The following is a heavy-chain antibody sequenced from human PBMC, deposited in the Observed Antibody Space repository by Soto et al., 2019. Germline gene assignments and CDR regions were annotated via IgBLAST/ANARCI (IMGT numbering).Heavy chain of an antibody. CDR1: GGSFSGYY. J-gene: IGHJ6*04. CDR3: ARGEMITFGGVIVRARPQRDV. D-gene: IGHD3-16*02. V-gene: IGHV4-34*01. Sequence: SETLSLTCAVYGGSFSGYYWSWIRQPPGKGLEWIGEINHSGSTNYNPSLKSRVTISVDTSKNQFSLKLSSVTAADTAVYYCARGEMITFGGVIVRARPQRDVWGKGTTVTVSS. CDR2: INHSGST.